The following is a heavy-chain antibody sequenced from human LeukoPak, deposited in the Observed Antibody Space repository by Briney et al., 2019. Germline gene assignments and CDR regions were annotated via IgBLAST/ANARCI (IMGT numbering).Heavy chain of an antibody. J-gene: IGHJ4*02. CDR2: INVDASST. V-gene: IGHV3-74*01. Sequence: GGSLRLSCETSGFAFNNYWMHWVRQAPGEGLVWVSRINVDASSTSYADSVRGRFTISRDNAKRTVYLQMNSLRADDTAVYYCARNSVPGAQTFDYWGQGALVTVSS. D-gene: IGHD1-26*01. CDR1: GFAFNNYW. CDR3: ARNSVPGAQTFDY.